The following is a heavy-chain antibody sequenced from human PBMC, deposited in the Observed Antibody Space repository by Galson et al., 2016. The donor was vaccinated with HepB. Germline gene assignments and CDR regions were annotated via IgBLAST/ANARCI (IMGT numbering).Heavy chain of an antibody. D-gene: IGHD5-18*01. CDR3: ARGYSYGFNWFDP. Sequence: SETLSLTCSVSGDSINNYYWSWIRQPPGKGLEWIGYIYNSGSTNYSPSLKSRVTMSVDTSKNQFSLKLSSVTTADTAVYYCARGYSYGFNWFDPWGQGTLVTVSS. J-gene: IGHJ5*02. CDR1: GDSINNYY. V-gene: IGHV4-59*01. CDR2: IYNSGST.